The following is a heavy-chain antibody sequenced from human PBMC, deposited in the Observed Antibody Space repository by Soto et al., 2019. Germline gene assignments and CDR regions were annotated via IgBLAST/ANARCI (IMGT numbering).Heavy chain of an antibody. CDR1: GGSISSSSYY. CDR3: ARAARATTRQTYYFDY. D-gene: IGHD1-26*01. J-gene: IGHJ4*02. CDR2: IYYSGST. V-gene: IGHV4-39*01. Sequence: PSETLSLTCTVSGGSISSSSYYWGWIRQPPGKGLEWIGSIYYSGSTYYNPSLKSRVTISVDTSKNQFSLKLSSVTAADTAVYCCARAARATTRQTYYFDYWGQGTLVTVSS.